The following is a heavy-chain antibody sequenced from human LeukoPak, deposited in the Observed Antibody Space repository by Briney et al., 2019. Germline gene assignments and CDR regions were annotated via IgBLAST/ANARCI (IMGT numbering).Heavy chain of an antibody. CDR1: GFTFSSYA. D-gene: IGHD6-13*01. Sequence: PGGSLRLSCAASGFTFSSYAMSWVRQAPGKGLEWVSAISGSGGSTYYADSVKGRFTISRDNSKNTLYLQMNSLRAEDTAVYYCAKDSYSSSWTSYYGMDVWGQGTTVTVSS. V-gene: IGHV3-23*01. CDR3: AKDSYSSSWTSYYGMDV. CDR2: ISGSGGST. J-gene: IGHJ6*02.